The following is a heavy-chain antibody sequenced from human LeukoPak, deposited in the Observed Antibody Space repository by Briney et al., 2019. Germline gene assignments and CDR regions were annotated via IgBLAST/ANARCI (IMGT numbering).Heavy chain of an antibody. V-gene: IGHV1-18*01. CDR1: GYTFTTYG. Sequence: ASVKVSCKASGYTFTTYGVTWVRQAPGRGLECMGWINPYNGNTDSAQNFQGRVTMTTDTSTSTAYMELRSLRSDDTAVYYCARVSKAGGSGWTYYFDYWGQGTLVTVSS. CDR3: ARVSKAGGSGWTYYFDY. CDR2: INPYNGNT. J-gene: IGHJ4*02. D-gene: IGHD6-19*01.